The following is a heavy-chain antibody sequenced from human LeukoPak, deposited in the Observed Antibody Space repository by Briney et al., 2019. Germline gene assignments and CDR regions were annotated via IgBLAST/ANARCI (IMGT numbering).Heavy chain of an antibody. J-gene: IGHJ3*02. CDR3: ASNIAAAGAFDI. CDR2: IRYDGSNK. D-gene: IGHD6-13*01. V-gene: IGHV3-30*02. Sequence: GGSLRLSCAASGFTFSSYGMHWVRQAPGKGLEWVAFIRYDGSNKYYADSVKGRFTISRDNSKNTLYLQMNSLRAEDTAVYYCASNIAAAGAFDIWGQGTMVTVSS. CDR1: GFTFSSYG.